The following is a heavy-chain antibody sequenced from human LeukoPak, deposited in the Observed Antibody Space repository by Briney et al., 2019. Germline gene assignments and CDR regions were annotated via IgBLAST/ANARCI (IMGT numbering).Heavy chain of an antibody. J-gene: IGHJ4*02. CDR1: GGSFSGYY. V-gene: IGHV4-34*01. D-gene: IGHD3-22*01. CDR3: ARHSYYYDSSGYRPGVDY. CDR2: INHSGST. Sequence: SETLSLTCAVYGGSFSGYYWSWIRQPPGKGLEWIGEINHSGSTNYNPSLKSRVTISVDTSKNQFSLKLSSVTAADTAVYYCARHSYYYDSSGYRPGVDYWGQGTLVTVSS.